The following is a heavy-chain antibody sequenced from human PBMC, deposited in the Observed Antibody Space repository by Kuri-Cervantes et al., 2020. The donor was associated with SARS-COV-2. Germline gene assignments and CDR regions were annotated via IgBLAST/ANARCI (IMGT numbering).Heavy chain of an antibody. Sequence: GESLKISCAASGFTFSYNTMHWVRQAPGKGLEWVAIISYDGSNKYYADSVKGRFTISRDNSKNTLYLQMNSLRAEDTAVYYCARDRVGVHDYWGQGTLVTVSS. CDR2: ISYDGSNK. CDR3: ARDRVGVHDY. D-gene: IGHD2-21*01. J-gene: IGHJ4*02. CDR1: GFTFSYNT. V-gene: IGHV3-30*19.